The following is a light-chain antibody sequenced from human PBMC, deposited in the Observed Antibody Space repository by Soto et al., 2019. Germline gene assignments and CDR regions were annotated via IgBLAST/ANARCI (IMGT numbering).Light chain of an antibody. CDR2: AAS. Sequence: DIQMTQSPSSLSASVEDRVNITCRASQSISSYLNWYQQKPRKAPKLLICAASSLQSGVPSRFSGSGSGTNFTLTISSLQPEDFATYYCQQSYSTPWTFGQGTKVDIK. J-gene: IGKJ1*01. CDR3: QQSYSTPWT. CDR1: QSISSY. V-gene: IGKV1-39*01.